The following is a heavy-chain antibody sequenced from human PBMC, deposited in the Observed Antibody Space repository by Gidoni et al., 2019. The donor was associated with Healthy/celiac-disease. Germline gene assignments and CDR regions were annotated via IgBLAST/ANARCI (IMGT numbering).Heavy chain of an antibody. Sequence: QLQLQESGPGLVKPSETLSLTCTVSGGSISSSSSYWGWIRQPPGKGLEWIGSIYYSGSTYYNPSLKSRVTISVDTSKNQFSLKLSSVTAADTAVYYCARKAYSGGTMKATYFDYWGQGTLVTVSS. J-gene: IGHJ4*02. CDR1: GGSISSSSSY. CDR3: ARKAYSGGTMKATYFDY. CDR2: IYYSGST. D-gene: IGHD3-22*01. V-gene: IGHV4-39*07.